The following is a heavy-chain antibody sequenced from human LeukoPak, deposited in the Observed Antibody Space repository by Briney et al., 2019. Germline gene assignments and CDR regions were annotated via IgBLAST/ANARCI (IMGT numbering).Heavy chain of an antibody. CDR1: GGSISSSSYY. D-gene: IGHD3-16*01. CDR3: ARETSQKGAHYMDV. CDR2: IYYSGNT. Sequence: SETLSLTCTVSGGSISSSSYYWGWIRQPPGKGLEWIGDIYYSGNTNYNPSLQSRVTISVDTSKNQFSLKLRSVTAADTAVYYCARETSQKGAHYMDVWGKGTTVTISS. J-gene: IGHJ6*03. V-gene: IGHV4-61*01.